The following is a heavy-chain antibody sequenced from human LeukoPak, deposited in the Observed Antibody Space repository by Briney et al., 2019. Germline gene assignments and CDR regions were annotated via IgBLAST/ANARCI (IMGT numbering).Heavy chain of an antibody. D-gene: IGHD1-14*01. J-gene: IGHJ6*02. V-gene: IGHV1-8*01. CDR3: ARRLGRTYYYYYGVDV. CDR2: MNPNSGNT. CDR1: GYTFTSYD. Sequence: ASVKVSCKASGYTFTSYDINWVRQATGQGLEWMGWMNPNSGNTGYAQKFQGRVTMTRNTSISTAYMELSSLRSEDTAVYYCARRLGRTYYYYYGVDVWGQGTTVTVSS.